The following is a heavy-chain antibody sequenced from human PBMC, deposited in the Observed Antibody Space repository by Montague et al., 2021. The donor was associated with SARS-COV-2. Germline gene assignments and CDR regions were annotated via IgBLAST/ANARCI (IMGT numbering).Heavy chain of an antibody. D-gene: IGHD6-19*01. Sequence: PPLVKSTQTLTLTCTFSGFSPSTSGMCVSWIRQPPGKALEWLARIDWXDDKYYSTSLKTRLTISKDTSKNQVVLTMTNTDPVDTATYYCAREYSSGVYFDYWGQGTLVTVSS. V-gene: IGHV2-70*11. CDR2: IDWXDDK. CDR3: AREYSSGVYFDY. CDR1: GFSPSTSGMC. J-gene: IGHJ4*02.